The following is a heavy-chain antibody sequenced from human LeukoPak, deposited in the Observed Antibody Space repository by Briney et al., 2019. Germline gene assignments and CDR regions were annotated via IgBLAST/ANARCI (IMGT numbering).Heavy chain of an antibody. Sequence: GGSLRLSCAASGFTFSSYEMNWVRQAPGKGLEWVSYISTSGNIIYYADSVKGRFTISRDNAKNSLYLQMNSLRAEDTAVYYCARDHRIAATGLDYWGQGTLVTVSS. D-gene: IGHD6-13*01. CDR3: ARDHRIAATGLDY. CDR2: ISTSGNII. V-gene: IGHV3-48*03. J-gene: IGHJ4*02. CDR1: GFTFSSYE.